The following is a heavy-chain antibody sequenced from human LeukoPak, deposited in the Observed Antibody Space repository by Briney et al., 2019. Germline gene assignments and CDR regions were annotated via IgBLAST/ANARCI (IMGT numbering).Heavy chain of an antibody. Sequence: ASVKVSCKASQYTFTSYVIDWVRQAPGQGLEWMGWMNPNSGNTAYALKLQGRVAMTRHTSITTAYMELSSLASEDTAVYHCARLIYGETRRCWFHPWGQRTLITVPS. D-gene: IGHD4-17*01. J-gene: IGHJ5*02. CDR1: QYTFTSYV. CDR3: ARLIYGETRRCWFHP. CDR2: MNPNSGNT. V-gene: IGHV1-8*01.